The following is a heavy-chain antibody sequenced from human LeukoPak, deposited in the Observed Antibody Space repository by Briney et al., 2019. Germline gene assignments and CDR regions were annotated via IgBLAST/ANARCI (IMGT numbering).Heavy chain of an antibody. CDR1: GGTISSYY. Sequence: SETLSLACTVSGGTISSYYWSWIRQPPGKGLEWIGYIYYSGSTNYNPSLKSRVTISVDTSKNQFSLKLSSVTAADTAVYYCAREIAAAGLDYWGQGTLVTVSS. D-gene: IGHD6-13*01. V-gene: IGHV4-59*01. J-gene: IGHJ4*02. CDR3: AREIAAAGLDY. CDR2: IYYSGST.